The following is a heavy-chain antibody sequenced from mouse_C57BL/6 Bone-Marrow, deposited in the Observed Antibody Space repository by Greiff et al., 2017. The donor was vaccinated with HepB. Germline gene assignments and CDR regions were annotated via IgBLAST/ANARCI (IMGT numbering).Heavy chain of an antibody. Sequence: QVQLQQPGAELVKPGASVKLSCKASGYTFTSYWMHWVKQRPGQGLEWIGMIHPNSGSTNYNEKFKSKATLTVDKSSSTAYMQLSSLTSEDSAVYYCARRVLLRLYFDYWGQGTTLTVSS. CDR3: ARRVLLRLYFDY. V-gene: IGHV1-64*01. J-gene: IGHJ2*01. CDR2: IHPNSGST. D-gene: IGHD1-1*01. CDR1: GYTFTSYW.